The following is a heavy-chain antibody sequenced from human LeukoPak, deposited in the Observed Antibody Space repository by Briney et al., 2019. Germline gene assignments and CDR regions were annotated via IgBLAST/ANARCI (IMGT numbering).Heavy chain of an antibody. V-gene: IGHV4-34*01. CDR1: GGSFSGYY. J-gene: IGHJ4*02. Sequence: SETLSLTCAVYGGSFSGYYWSWIRQPPGKGLEWIGEINHSGSTNYNPSLKSRVTISVDTSKNQFSLKLSSVTAADTAVYYCARHPHRYDILTRGFDYWGQGTLVTVSP. D-gene: IGHD3-9*01. CDR3: ARHPHRYDILTRGFDY. CDR2: INHSGST.